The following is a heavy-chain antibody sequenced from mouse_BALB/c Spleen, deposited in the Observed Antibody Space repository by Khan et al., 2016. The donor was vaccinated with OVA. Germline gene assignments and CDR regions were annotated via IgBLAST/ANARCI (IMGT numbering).Heavy chain of an antibody. CDR1: GYTFTDYS. Sequence: QIQLVQSGPELKKPGETVKISCKASGYTFTDYSMHWVKQAPGKGLKWMGWINTETGEPTYADDFKGRFAFSLETSASTAYLQINNLKNEDTATSFSARRGLLRAWFAYWGQGTLVTVSA. CDR2: INTETGEP. J-gene: IGHJ3*01. D-gene: IGHD2-3*01. CDR3: ARRGLLRAWFAY. V-gene: IGHV9-2-1*01.